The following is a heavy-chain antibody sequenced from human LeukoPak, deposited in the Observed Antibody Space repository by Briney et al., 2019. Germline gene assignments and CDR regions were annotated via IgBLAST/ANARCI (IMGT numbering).Heavy chain of an antibody. D-gene: IGHD3-3*01. CDR1: GFTFSNAW. CDR3: TTDSYYDFWSGYWRFDP. V-gene: IGHV3-15*01. J-gene: IGHJ5*02. CDR2: IKSKTDGGAT. Sequence: GRSLRLSCAASGFTFSNAWMSWVRQAPGKGLEWVGRIKSKTDGGATDYAAPVKGRFTISRDDSKNTLYLQMNSLKTEDTAVYYCTTDSYYDFWSGYWRFDPWGQGTLVTVSS.